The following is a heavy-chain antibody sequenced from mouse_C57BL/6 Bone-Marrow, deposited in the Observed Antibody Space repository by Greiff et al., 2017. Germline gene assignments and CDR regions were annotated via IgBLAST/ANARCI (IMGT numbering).Heavy chain of an antibody. CDR1: GYTFTSYW. J-gene: IGHJ2*01. CDR2: IDPSDSYT. V-gene: IGHV1-69*01. Sequence: VKLQESGAELVMPGASVKLSCKASGYTFTSYWMHWVKQRPGQGLEWIGEIDPSDSYTNYNQKFKGKSTLTVDKSSSTAYMQLSSLTSEDSAVYYCAREGYYFDYWGQGTTLTVSS. CDR3: AREGYYFDY.